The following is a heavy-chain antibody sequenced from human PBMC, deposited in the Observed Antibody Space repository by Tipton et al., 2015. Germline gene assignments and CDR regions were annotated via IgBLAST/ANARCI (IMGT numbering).Heavy chain of an antibody. CDR3: ARVPSSASYFDY. CDR2: IFYSGRT. J-gene: IGHJ4*02. Sequence: TLSLTCTVSGGSISSYYWSWIRQPPGKELEWIGYIFYSGRTNYNPSLKSRVTISVDTSKNQFSLKLSSVTAADTAVYYCARVPSSASYFDYWGQGTLVTVSS. V-gene: IGHV4-59*08. D-gene: IGHD2-2*01. CDR1: GGSISSYY.